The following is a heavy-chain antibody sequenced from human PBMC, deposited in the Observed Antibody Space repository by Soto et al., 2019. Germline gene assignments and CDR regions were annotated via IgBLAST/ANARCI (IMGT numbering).Heavy chain of an antibody. D-gene: IGHD1-1*01. CDR1: GFNFDTYG. CDR2: ISYEGSNT. Sequence: QVHLVESGGGVVQPGKSLRLSCVASGFNFDTYGIHWVRQAPGKGLQWVALISYEGSNTYYADSVRGRFTISRDNSKNTLYLQMNTLRPEDTGVYYCARVTPGNNLYYFSGLDVWGRGTSVTVSS. J-gene: IGHJ6*02. V-gene: IGHV3-30-3*01. CDR3: ARVTPGNNLYYFSGLDV.